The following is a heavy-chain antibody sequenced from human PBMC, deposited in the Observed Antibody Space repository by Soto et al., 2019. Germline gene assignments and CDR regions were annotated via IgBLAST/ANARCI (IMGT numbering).Heavy chain of an antibody. J-gene: IGHJ6*02. D-gene: IGHD6-13*01. CDR1: GFTFSSYS. Sequence: EVQLVESGGGLVKPGGSLRLSCAASGFTFSSYSMNWVRQAPGKGLEWVSSISSSSSYIYYADSVKGRFTISRDNAKNSLYLQMNSLRAEDTAVYYCVREVWQQLVLAYYYGMDVWGQGTTVTVSS. V-gene: IGHV3-21*01. CDR3: VREVWQQLVLAYYYGMDV. CDR2: ISSSSSYI.